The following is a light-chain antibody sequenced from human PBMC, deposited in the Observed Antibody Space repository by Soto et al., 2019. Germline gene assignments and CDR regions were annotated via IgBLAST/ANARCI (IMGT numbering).Light chain of an antibody. J-gene: IGKJ2*01. V-gene: IGKV3-15*01. Sequence: EIVMTQFPATLSVSPGERATLSCRASQSVSKILAWYQQKPGQAPRLLMFGASTRATGVPARISGSGSGTEFTLTISSLQSEDFAAYYCQQYSRWPPTFGQGTKLAIK. CDR1: QSVSKI. CDR2: GAS. CDR3: QQYSRWPPT.